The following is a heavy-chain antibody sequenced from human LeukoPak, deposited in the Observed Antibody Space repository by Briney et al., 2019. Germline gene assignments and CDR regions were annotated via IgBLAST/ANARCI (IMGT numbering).Heavy chain of an antibody. CDR1: GFTFSSYE. J-gene: IGHJ3*02. CDR2: ISGSGSTI. Sequence: GGSLRLSCAASGFTFSSYEMNRVRQAPGKGLEWVSHISGSGSTIYYANSVKGRFTISRDNAKNSLYLQMNSLRAEDTAVYYCARDKYNWNGDAFDIWGQGTMVTVSS. V-gene: IGHV3-48*03. D-gene: IGHD1-20*01. CDR3: ARDKYNWNGDAFDI.